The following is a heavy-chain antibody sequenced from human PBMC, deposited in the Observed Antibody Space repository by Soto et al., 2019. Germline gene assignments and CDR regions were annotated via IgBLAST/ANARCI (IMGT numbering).Heavy chain of an antibody. Sequence: KSGGSLRLSCAASGFTFSSYSMNWVRQAPGKGLEWVSSISSSSSYIYYADSVKGRFTISRDNAKNSLYLQMNSLRAEDTAVYYCARDQGIAVAGILYYYYGMDVWGQGTTVTVSS. CDR2: ISSSSSYI. CDR3: ARDQGIAVAGILYYYYGMDV. D-gene: IGHD6-19*01. J-gene: IGHJ6*02. V-gene: IGHV3-21*01. CDR1: GFTFSSYS.